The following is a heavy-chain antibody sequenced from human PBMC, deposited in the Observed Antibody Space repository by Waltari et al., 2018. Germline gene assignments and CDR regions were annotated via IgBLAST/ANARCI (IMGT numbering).Heavy chain of an antibody. V-gene: IGHV3-9*01. CDR1: GFTFDCYA. Sequence: EVQLVESGGGLVQPGRSLRLSCAASGFTFDCYAMHWVRQAPGKGLEWVSVISWNSGSIGYADSVKGRFTISRDNAKNPLYLQMNSLRAEDTALYYCAKEGRGGSYNYFDYWGQGTLVTVSS. CDR2: ISWNSGSI. CDR3: AKEGRGGSYNYFDY. J-gene: IGHJ4*02. D-gene: IGHD1-26*01.